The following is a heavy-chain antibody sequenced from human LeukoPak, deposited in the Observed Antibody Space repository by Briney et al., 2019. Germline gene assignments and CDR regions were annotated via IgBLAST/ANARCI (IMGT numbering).Heavy chain of an antibody. V-gene: IGHV4-59*01. J-gene: IGHJ3*02. D-gene: IGHD2-21*02. CDR2: VYYIGNT. Sequence: SETLSLTCTVSGGSSRSSYWSWIRQPPGKGLEWIGYVYYIGNTNYNPSLKSRVTLSVDTSKNQFSLNLYSVTAADAAVYYCARGNDLDAFDIWGQGTMVTVSS. CDR1: GGSSRSSY. CDR3: ARGNDLDAFDI.